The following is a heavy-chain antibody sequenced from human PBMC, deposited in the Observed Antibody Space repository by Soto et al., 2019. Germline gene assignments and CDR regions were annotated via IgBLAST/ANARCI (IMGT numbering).Heavy chain of an antibody. Sequence: EEQLVESGGALVQPGGFLRLSCAASGFTFNRFGMNWVRKAPGKGLAWISDISSASRTTQYAETGTGRFTISRDNARDSLYLQMSSLRVEDTAVYYCARRPLWSGLSDYYYMYVWGNGTTVTVSS. V-gene: IGHV3-48*01. CDR1: GFTFNRFG. CDR3: ARRPLWSGLSDYYYMYV. J-gene: IGHJ6*03. D-gene: IGHD3-3*01. CDR2: ISSASRTT.